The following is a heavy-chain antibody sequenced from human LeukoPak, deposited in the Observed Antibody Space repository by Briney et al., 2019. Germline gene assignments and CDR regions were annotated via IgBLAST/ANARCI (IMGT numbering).Heavy chain of an antibody. CDR3: VRDTLWFGELLRGFDY. Sequence: ASVKVSCKASGYTFTSNGISWVRQAPGQGLEWMGWISGYSGNTNYAQKLQGRVTMTTDTSTSTAYMELRSLRSDDTAVYYCVRDTLWFGELLRGFDYWGQGTLVTVSS. J-gene: IGHJ4*02. D-gene: IGHD3-10*01. CDR1: GYTFTSNG. V-gene: IGHV1-18*04. CDR2: ISGYSGNT.